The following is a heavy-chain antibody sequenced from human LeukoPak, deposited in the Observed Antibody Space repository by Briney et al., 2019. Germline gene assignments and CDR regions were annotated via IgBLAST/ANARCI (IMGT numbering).Heavy chain of an antibody. J-gene: IGHJ2*01. CDR3: AKWVAGSRYFDL. CDR2: ISGSGGTT. CDR1: GFTFSSYA. V-gene: IGHV3-23*01. Sequence: GGSLRLSCAASGFTFSSYAMSWVRQAPGKGLEWVSGISGSGGTTYYTDSVKGRFTISRDNSKNTLYLQMNSLRAEDTAVYYCAKWVAGSRYFDLWGRGTLVTVSS. D-gene: IGHD2-15*01.